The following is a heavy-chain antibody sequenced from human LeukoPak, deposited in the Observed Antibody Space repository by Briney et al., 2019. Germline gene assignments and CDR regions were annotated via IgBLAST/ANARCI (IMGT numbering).Heavy chain of an antibody. Sequence: PSETLSLTCAVYGGSFSGYYWGWIRQPPGKGLEWIGSIYYSGSTYYNPSLKSRVTISVDTSKNQFSLKLSSVTAADTAVYYCARAFAYYYDSCGYYPFDYWGQGTLVTVSS. CDR2: IYYSGST. CDR1: GGSFSGYY. D-gene: IGHD3-22*01. CDR3: ARAFAYYYDSCGYYPFDY. J-gene: IGHJ4*02. V-gene: IGHV4-34*01.